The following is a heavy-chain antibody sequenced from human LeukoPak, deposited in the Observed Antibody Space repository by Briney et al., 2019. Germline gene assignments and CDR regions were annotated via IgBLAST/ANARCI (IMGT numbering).Heavy chain of an antibody. J-gene: IGHJ6*03. Sequence: SETLSLTCAVYGGSFSGYYWSWIRQPPGKGLEWIGEINHSGSTNYNPSLKSRATISVDTSKNQFSLKLSSVTAADTAVYYCARVYPPPSSYYYYYMDVWGKGTTVTVSS. V-gene: IGHV4-34*01. CDR3: ARVYPPPSSYYYYYMDV. CDR1: GGSFSGYY. CDR2: INHSGST.